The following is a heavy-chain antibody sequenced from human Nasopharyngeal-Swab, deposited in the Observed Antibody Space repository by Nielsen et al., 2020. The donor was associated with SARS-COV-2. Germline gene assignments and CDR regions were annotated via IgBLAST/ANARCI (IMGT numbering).Heavy chain of an antibody. CDR3: ARDRVTGFLGQVYYYYGMDV. Sequence: WIRQPPGKGLEWIGEIYHSGSTNYNPSLKSRVTISVDKSKNQFSLKLSSVTAADTAVYYCARDRVTGFLGQVYYYYGMDVWGQGTTVTVSS. D-gene: IGHD3-3*01. CDR2: IYHSGST. V-gene: IGHV4-4*02. J-gene: IGHJ6*02.